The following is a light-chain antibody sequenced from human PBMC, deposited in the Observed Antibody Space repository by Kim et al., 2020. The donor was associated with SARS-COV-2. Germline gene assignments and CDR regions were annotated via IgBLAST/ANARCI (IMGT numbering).Light chain of an antibody. V-gene: IGKV3-15*01. Sequence: VSPGERAPLPCRASQSVSSNLAWFQQKPGQAPRLLIYGASNRAAGVPVRFRGRGSGTEFTLTLSSLQSEDFAVYYCQQFNNWPLYSFGQGTKLEI. CDR2: GAS. J-gene: IGKJ2*03. CDR1: QSVSSN. CDR3: QQFNNWPLYS.